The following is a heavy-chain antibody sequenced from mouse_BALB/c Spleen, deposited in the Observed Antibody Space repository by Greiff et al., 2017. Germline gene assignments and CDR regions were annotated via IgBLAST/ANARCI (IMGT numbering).Heavy chain of an antibody. Sequence: EVQRVESGGDLVKPGGSLKLSCAASGFTFSSYGMSWVRQTPDKRLEWVATISSGGSYTYYPDSVKGRFTISRDNAKNTLYLQMSSLKSEDTAMYYCARHEFITTALYFDYWGQGTTLTVSS. CDR1: GFTFSSYG. CDR3: ARHEFITTALYFDY. J-gene: IGHJ2*01. D-gene: IGHD1-2*01. CDR2: ISSGGSYT. V-gene: IGHV5-6*01.